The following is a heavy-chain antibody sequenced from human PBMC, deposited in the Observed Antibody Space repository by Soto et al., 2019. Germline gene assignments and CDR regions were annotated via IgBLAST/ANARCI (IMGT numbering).Heavy chain of an antibody. D-gene: IGHD3-3*01. CDR3: ARGGGRMTYFTIFGYFDY. J-gene: IGHJ4*02. Sequence: SETLSLTCTVSGGSISSGDYYWSWIRQPPGKGLEWIGYIYYSGSTYYNPSLKSRVTISVDTSKNQFSLKLSSVTAADTAVYYCARGGGRMTYFTIFGYFDYWGQGTLVTVSS. V-gene: IGHV4-30-4*01. CDR1: GGSISSGDYY. CDR2: IYYSGST.